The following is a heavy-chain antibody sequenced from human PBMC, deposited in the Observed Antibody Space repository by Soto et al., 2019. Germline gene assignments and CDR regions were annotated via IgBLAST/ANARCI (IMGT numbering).Heavy chain of an antibody. D-gene: IGHD3-22*01. CDR3: ARRFQDSFQSSGVGWFDP. J-gene: IGHJ5*02. V-gene: IGHV4-30-2*01. CDR2: IFYSGST. Sequence: WSWMRQPPGKGLEWIGYIFYSGSTYYSPSLMGRVTISVDRAKNHFSLRLSSVTAADTAVYYCARRFQDSFQSSGVGWFDPWGQGTLVTVSS.